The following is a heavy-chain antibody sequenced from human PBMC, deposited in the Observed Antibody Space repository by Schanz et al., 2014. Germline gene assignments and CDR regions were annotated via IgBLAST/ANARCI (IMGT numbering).Heavy chain of an antibody. J-gene: IGHJ4*02. CDR2: FIVDSGNT. V-gene: IGHV3-23*01. CDR1: GFTFSSYA. CDR3: ARAHGNNWYGKGLDY. Sequence: DVQLLESGGGLIQPGGSLRLSCAASGFTFSSYAMSWVRQAPGKGLEWVSGFIVDSGNTYYAGSVKGRFSISRDYSKNTLYLQMSGLRADDTAVYFCARAHGNNWYGKGLDYWGQGTQVTVSS. D-gene: IGHD1-1*01.